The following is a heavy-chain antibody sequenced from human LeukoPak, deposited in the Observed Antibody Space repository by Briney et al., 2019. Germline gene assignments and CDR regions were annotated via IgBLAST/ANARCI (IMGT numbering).Heavy chain of an antibody. CDR2: INHSGST. Sequence: SETLSLTCAVYGGSFSGYYWSWIRQPPGKGLEWIGEINHSGSTNYNPSLKSRVTISLDTSKNQFSLKLSSVTAEDTAVYYCARGPSGYHNTGGQGTLVTVSS. CDR3: ARGPSGYHNT. D-gene: IGHD5-12*01. CDR1: GGSFSGYY. V-gene: IGHV4-34*01. J-gene: IGHJ4*02.